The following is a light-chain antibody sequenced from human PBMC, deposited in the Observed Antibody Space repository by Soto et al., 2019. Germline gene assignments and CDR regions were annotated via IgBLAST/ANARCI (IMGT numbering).Light chain of an antibody. V-gene: IGKV1-9*01. CDR3: QQHNSFPRA. CDR2: AAS. Sequence: DIQLTQSPSFLSASVGDRVTIACRASQGTSRFLVWYQQKPGKAPKVLIYAASTLQSGVPSRFSGSGSGTEFTLTISSLQPEDYATYYCQQHNSFPRACGQGTKLEIK. J-gene: IGKJ2*01. CDR1: QGTSRF.